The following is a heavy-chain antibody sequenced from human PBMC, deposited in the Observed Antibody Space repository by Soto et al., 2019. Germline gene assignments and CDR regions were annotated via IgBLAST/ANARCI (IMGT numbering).Heavy chain of an antibody. V-gene: IGHV3-30*18. D-gene: IGHD2-8*01. J-gene: IGHJ6*02. CDR3: AKDINLRVYAGFSYYYYGMDV. CDR2: ISYDGSNE. Sequence: GGSLRLSCAASGVTFSYYVMHWVRQSPGKGLEWVAVISYDGSNEYYADSVKGRFTISRDNAKDTLYLQMSSLRVEDTAVYYCAKDINLRVYAGFSYYYYGMDVWGQGTTVTVSS. CDR1: GVTFSYYV.